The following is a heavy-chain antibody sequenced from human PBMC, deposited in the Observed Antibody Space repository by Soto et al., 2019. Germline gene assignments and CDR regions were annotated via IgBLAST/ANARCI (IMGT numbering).Heavy chain of an antibody. CDR1: GFTFSNNG. V-gene: IGHV3-33*01. CDR3: GRGVDYRDYAIHY. D-gene: IGHD4-17*01. J-gene: IGHJ4*02. Sequence: QVQLVESGGGVVQPGRSLRLSCAASGFTFSNNGMHWVRQAPGKGLEWVAVIWYDGSNEYFADSVKGRFTISRDNSKNTLFLQMDSLRAEDTAVYYCGRGVDYRDYAIHYWGQGTLVTVSS. CDR2: IWYDGSNE.